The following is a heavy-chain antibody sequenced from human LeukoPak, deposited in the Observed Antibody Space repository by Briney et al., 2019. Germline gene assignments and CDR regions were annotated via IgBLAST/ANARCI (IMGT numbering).Heavy chain of an antibody. J-gene: IGHJ4*02. CDR3: AKKGYGSGSYPLNFDC. D-gene: IGHD3-10*01. V-gene: IGHV3-23*01. CDR1: GFTFSSYA. CDR2: ISGSGGST. Sequence: GGSLRLSCAASGFTFSSYAMSWVRQAPGKGLGWVSAISGSGGSTYYADSVKGRFTISRDNSKNTLYLQMNSLRAEDTAVYYCAKKGYGSGSYPLNFDCWGQGTLVTVSS.